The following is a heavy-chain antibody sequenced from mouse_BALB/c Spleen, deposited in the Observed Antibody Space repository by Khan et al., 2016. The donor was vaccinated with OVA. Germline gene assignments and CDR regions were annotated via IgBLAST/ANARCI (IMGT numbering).Heavy chain of an antibody. J-gene: IGHJ1*01. CDR1: GYTFTNYG. CDR2: INTYTGQP. V-gene: IGHV9-3-1*01. CDR3: ARADSYRYFDV. Sequence: QIQLVQSGPELKKPGETVKISCKASGYTFTNYGMNWVKQAPGKGLKWMGWINTYTGQPTYADDFKGRFAFSLENSASTAYLQINSLTTEDTATYFCARADSYRYFDVWGAGTTVTVSA.